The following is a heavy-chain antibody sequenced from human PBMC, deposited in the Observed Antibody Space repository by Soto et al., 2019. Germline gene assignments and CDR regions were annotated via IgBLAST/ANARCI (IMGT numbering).Heavy chain of an antibody. CDR1: GGTFSSYA. CDR3: ARQRTYYYDSSGRAFDI. D-gene: IGHD3-22*01. J-gene: IGHJ3*02. V-gene: IGHV1-69*13. CDR2: IIPIFGTA. Sequence: SVKVCCKASGGTFSSYAISWVRQAPGQGLEWMGGIIPIFGTANYAQKFQGRVTITADESTSTAYMELSSLRSEDTAVYYCARQRTYYYDSSGRAFDIWGQGTMVTVSS.